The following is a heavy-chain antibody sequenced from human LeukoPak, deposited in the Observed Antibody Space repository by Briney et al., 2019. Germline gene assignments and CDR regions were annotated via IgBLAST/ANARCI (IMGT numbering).Heavy chain of an antibody. J-gene: IGHJ6*03. CDR2: ISSSGSTI. D-gene: IGHD6-19*01. CDR1: GFTFSDYY. V-gene: IGHV3-11*04. CDR3: ARDEGAPYSSGWYNYYYYMDV. Sequence: GGSLRLSCAASGFTFSDYYMSWILQAPGKGLERVSYISSSGSTIYYADSVKGRFTISRDNAKNSLYLQMNSLRAEDTAVYYCARDEGAPYSSGWYNYYYYMDVWGKGTTVTVSS.